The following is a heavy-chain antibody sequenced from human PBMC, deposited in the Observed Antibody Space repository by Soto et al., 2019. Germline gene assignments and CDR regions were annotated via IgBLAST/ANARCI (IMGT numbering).Heavy chain of an antibody. CDR2: IKQDGSER. CDR3: ARDRDGVGIDAFDI. Sequence: GGSLRLSCAASGFTFSSYWMSWVRQAPGKGLEWVANIKQDGSERYYVDSVKGRFTISRDNAKNSLYLQMNSLRAEDTAVYYCARDRDGVGIDAFDIGGQGTMVTVSS. CDR1: GFTFSSYW. J-gene: IGHJ3*02. D-gene: IGHD2-21*01. V-gene: IGHV3-7*01.